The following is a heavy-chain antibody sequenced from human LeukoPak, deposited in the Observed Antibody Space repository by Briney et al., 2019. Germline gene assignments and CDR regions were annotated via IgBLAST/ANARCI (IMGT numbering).Heavy chain of an antibody. CDR1: GFTFSSYG. Sequence: GGSLRLSCAASGFTFSSYGMSWVRQAPGKGLEWVSAISGSGDSTYYADSVKGRFTISRDNSKNTLYLQMNSLRAEDTAVYYCAKGVNWNDHEDWFDPWGQGTLVTVSS. CDR2: ISGSGDST. D-gene: IGHD1-1*01. J-gene: IGHJ5*02. V-gene: IGHV3-23*01. CDR3: AKGVNWNDHEDWFDP.